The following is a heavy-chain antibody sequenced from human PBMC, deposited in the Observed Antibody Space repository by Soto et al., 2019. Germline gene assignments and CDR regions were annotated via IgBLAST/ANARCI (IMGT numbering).Heavy chain of an antibody. CDR2: IHYSGST. CDR1: GDSISDTIYY. D-gene: IGHD6-19*01. J-gene: IGHJ4*02. CDR3: ARHLKGVAAAMAY. Sequence: QLQLRESGPGLMKPSETLSLTCRVSGDSISDTIYYWGWIRQAPGKGLVWIGSIHYSGSTQFHPSLKTRVTISVDTSKNEFSLRLRSVTAADTAVYYCARHLKGVAAAMAYWGQGIPVTVSS. V-gene: IGHV4-39*01.